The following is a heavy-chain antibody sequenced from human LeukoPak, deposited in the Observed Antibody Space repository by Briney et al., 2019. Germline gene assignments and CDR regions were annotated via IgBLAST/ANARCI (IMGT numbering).Heavy chain of an antibody. V-gene: IGHV3-48*02. CDR2: ISRSGGTI. CDR3: ARLLKYYYDSSGSGEDWYFDL. D-gene: IGHD3-22*01. CDR1: GFTFSYHS. J-gene: IGHJ2*01. Sequence: PGGSLRLSCAAYGFTFSYHSMNRVRQAPGKGLEWISYISRSGGTIYYADSVKGRFTISRDNADSSLYLQMNSLRDEDTAVYYCARLLKYYYDSSGSGEDWYFDLWGRGTLVTVSS.